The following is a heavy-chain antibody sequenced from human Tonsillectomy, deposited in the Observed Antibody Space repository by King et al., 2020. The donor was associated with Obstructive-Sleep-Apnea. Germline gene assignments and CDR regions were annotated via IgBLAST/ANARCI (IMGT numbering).Heavy chain of an antibody. CDR2: IKQDGSDK. J-gene: IGHJ4*02. V-gene: IGHV3-7*03. CDR3: ARGHLEVYILNGYYPLDH. CDR1: GFTFVSYW. D-gene: IGHD3-9*01. Sequence: VQLVESGGGLVQPGGSLRLSCAASGFTFVSYWMSWVRQAPGKGLEWVANIKQDGSDKYYVDSVKGRFTISRDNAKNSLYLQMNSLRAEDTAVYYCARGHLEVYILNGYYPLDHWGQGTLVTVSS.